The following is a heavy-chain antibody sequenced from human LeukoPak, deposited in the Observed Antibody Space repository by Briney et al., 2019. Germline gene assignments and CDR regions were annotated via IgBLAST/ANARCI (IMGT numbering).Heavy chain of an antibody. CDR2: IYSGGST. J-gene: IGHJ4*02. D-gene: IGHD3-9*01. CDR1: GFTVSSNF. CDR3: ALGLVTDY. V-gene: IGHV3-66*01. Sequence: GGSLRLSCAASGFTVSSNFMSWVSQAPGKGLEWVSVIYSGGSTYYADSVKGRFTISRDNSKNTLYLQMNSLRVEDTAVYYCALGLVTDYWGQGTLVTVSS.